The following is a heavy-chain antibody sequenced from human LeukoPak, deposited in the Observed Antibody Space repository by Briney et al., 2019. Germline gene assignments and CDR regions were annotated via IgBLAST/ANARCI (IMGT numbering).Heavy chain of an antibody. CDR2: IFYSGNT. CDR3: ARRGVAIAGSRGGHWFDP. CDR1: GGSINSSSYY. Sequence: SETLSLTCTVSGGSINSSSYYWGWIRQPPGNGLEWIGSIFYSGNTYDNPSLKSRVTISVDTSKNQFSLKLSSVTAADTAVYYCARRGVAIAGSRGGHWFDPWGQGTLVTVSS. J-gene: IGHJ5*02. V-gene: IGHV4-39*07. D-gene: IGHD6-13*01.